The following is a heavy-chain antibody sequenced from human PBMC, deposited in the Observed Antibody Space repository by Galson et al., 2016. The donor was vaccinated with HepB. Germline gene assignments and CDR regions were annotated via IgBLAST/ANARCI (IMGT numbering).Heavy chain of an antibody. CDR1: GFTFRNYA. J-gene: IGHJ6*02. CDR3: AKDLAAPYFYGLDV. V-gene: IGHV3-23*01. Sequence: SLRLSCAASGFTFRNYAMSWVRQAPGKGLEWVSGVTGSGGSTYYADSVRGRFTISRDNSKNTLYLQMNSLRAEDTAVYYCAKDLAAPYFYGLDVGGQGTTVTVSS. CDR2: VTGSGGST. D-gene: IGHD6-25*01.